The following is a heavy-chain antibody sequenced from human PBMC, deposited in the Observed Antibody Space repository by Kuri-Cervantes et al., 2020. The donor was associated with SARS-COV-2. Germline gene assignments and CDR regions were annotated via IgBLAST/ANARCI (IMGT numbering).Heavy chain of an antibody. D-gene: IGHD3-3*01. V-gene: IGHV3-30-3*01. CDR2: ISYDGSNK. CDR1: GFTFSSYA. Sequence: GESLKISCAASGFTFSSYAMHWVRQAPGKGLEWVAVISYDGSNKYYADSVKGRFTISRDNSKNTLYLQMNSPRAEDTAVYYCASIRFLDHDPFWFDPWGQGTLVTVSS. J-gene: IGHJ5*02. CDR3: ASIRFLDHDPFWFDP.